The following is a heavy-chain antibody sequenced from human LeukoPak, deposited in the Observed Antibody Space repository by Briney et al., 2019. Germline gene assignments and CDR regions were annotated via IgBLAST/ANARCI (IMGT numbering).Heavy chain of an antibody. Sequence: GASVKVSCTASGYSFTSYGISWVRQAPGQGLEWMGWISAFNGNTNYAQKFQGRVTMTTDTSTSTAYMELRSLRSDDTAVYYCARCQLWTLHSHFDFWGQGTLVTVSS. CDR2: ISAFNGNT. V-gene: IGHV1-18*01. CDR1: GYSFTSYG. J-gene: IGHJ4*02. CDR3: ARCQLWTLHSHFDF. D-gene: IGHD5-18*01.